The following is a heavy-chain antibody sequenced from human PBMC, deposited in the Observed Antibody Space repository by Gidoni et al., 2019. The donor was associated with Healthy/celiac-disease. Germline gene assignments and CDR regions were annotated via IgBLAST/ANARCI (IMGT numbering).Heavy chain of an antibody. CDR1: GYTFTSYD. J-gene: IGHJ5*02. Sequence: QVQLVQSGAEVKQPGASVKVSCKASGYTFTSYDINWVRQATGQGLEWMGWMNPNSGNTGYAQKFQGRVTMTRNTSISTAYMELSSLRSEDTAVYYCARGRYCSSTSCPRGYWFDPWGQGTLVTVSS. V-gene: IGHV1-8*01. CDR3: ARGRYCSSTSCPRGYWFDP. D-gene: IGHD2-2*01. CDR2: MNPNSGNT.